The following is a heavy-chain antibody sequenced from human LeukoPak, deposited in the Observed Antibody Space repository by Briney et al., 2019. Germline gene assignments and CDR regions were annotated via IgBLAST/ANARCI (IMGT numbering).Heavy chain of an antibody. CDR3: ARGRFGSC. Sequence: PGGSLRISCAASGFTISSYEMNWVRQAPGKGLEWVSYISSSGNSIYYADSVKGRFTISRDNAKNSLYLQMNSLRAEDMAVYYCARGRFGSCWGQGTLVTVSS. D-gene: IGHD6-13*01. V-gene: IGHV3-48*03. J-gene: IGHJ1*01. CDR1: GFTISSYE. CDR2: ISSSGNSI.